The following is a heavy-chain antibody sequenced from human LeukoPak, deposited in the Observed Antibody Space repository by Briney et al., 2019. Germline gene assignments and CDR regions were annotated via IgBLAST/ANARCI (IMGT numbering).Heavy chain of an antibody. CDR1: GFTFSSYG. CDR2: IYYSGST. Sequence: PGGSLRLSCAASGFTFSSYGMTWVRQAPGKGLEWIGSIYYSGSTYYNPSLKSRVTISVDTSKNQFSLELSSVTAADTAVYYCARSIPSRIAVAPPNYWGQGTLVTVSS. D-gene: IGHD6-19*01. CDR3: ARSIPSRIAVAPPNY. V-gene: IGHV4-38-2*01. J-gene: IGHJ4*02.